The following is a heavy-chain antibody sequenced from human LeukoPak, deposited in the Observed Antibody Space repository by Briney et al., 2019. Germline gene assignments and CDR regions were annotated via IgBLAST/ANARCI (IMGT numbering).Heavy chain of an antibody. D-gene: IGHD4-17*01. CDR1: GYTFTGYY. CDR3: ARDLSLGRHDDGEPFDS. Sequence: ASVKVSCKASGYTFTGYYMHWVRQAPGQGLEWMGRINPNSGGTNYAQKFQGRVTMTRDTSISTAYMELSRLRSDDTALYYCARDLSLGRHDDGEPFDSWGQGTLVTVSS. CDR2: INPNSGGT. V-gene: IGHV1-2*06. J-gene: IGHJ4*02.